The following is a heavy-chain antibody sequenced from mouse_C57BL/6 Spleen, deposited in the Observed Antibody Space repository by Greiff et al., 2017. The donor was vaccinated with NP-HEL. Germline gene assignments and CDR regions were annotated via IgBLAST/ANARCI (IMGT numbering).Heavy chain of an antibody. V-gene: IGHV1-85*01. J-gene: IGHJ2*01. D-gene: IGHD2-5*01. CDR1: GYTFTSYD. Sequence: QVHVKQSGPELVKPGASVKLSCKASGYTFTSYDINWVKQRPGKGLEWIGWIYPRDGSTKYNEKFKGKATLTVDTSSSTAYMELHSLTSEDSAVYFCARERHSNYERHYFDYWGQGTTLTVSS. CDR3: ARERHSNYERHYFDY. CDR2: IYPRDGST.